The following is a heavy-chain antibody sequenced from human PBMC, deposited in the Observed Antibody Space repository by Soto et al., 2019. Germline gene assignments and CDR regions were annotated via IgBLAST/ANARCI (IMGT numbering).Heavy chain of an antibody. CDR1: GGSISSGGYY. CDR2: IYYSGST. D-gene: IGHD3-9*01. J-gene: IGHJ4*02. CDR3: ARGDYDILTGYPPFFAY. Sequence: SETLSLTCTVSGGSISSGGYYWSWIRQHPGKGLEWIGYIYYSGSTYYNPSLKSRVTISVDTSKNQFSLKLSSVTAADTAVYYCARGDYDILTGYPPFFAYWGQGTLVTVSS. V-gene: IGHV4-31*03.